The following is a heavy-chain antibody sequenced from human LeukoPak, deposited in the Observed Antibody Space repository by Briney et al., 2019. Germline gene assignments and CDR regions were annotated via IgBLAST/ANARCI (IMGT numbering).Heavy chain of an antibody. V-gene: IGHV4-59*01. D-gene: IGHD4-23*01. CDR1: GGSLSSYY. Sequence: PSETLSLTCTGSGGSLSSYYWSWIRQPPGKGLECIGYISYSGSTNYNPSLKSRVTISVDTSKNQFSLKLRSVTAADTAVYYCARDRGNSGAAYFDYWGQGTLVTVSS. CDR2: ISYSGST. J-gene: IGHJ4*02. CDR3: ARDRGNSGAAYFDY.